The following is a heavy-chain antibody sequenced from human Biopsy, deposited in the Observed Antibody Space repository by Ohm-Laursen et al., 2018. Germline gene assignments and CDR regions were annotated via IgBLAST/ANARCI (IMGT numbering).Heavy chain of an antibody. CDR3: TRATNSTGWPYYYFYGMDI. Sequence: SDTLSLTCTVSGGSISSDWWSWIRQTPGKGLEWIGYVYYSGTKTYNPSLRSRVTISVDTSMNQISLRLQSVTAADTVIYYWTRATNSTGWPYYYFYGMDIWGRGTTVTVSS. J-gene: IGHJ6*02. CDR1: GGSISSDW. D-gene: IGHD2/OR15-2a*01. V-gene: IGHV4-59*07. CDR2: VYYSGTK.